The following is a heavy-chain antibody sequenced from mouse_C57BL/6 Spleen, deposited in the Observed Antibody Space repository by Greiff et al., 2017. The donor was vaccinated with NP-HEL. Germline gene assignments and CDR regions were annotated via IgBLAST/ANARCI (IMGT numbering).Heavy chain of an antibody. CDR3: ARRVRRDYYAMDY. CDR1: GSPLRTFGMA. V-gene: IGHV8-8*01. CDR2: IWWVDDK. J-gene: IGHJ4*01. Sequence: QVTLKVSGPGILQPSQTLSLTCSFPGSPLRTFGMAVGWIRQPSGMGLVWLAHIWWVDDKYYNPALKRRLTIPKDTSKHQVFLKIANMDTAATATDYCARRVRRDYYAMDYWGQGTSVTVSS.